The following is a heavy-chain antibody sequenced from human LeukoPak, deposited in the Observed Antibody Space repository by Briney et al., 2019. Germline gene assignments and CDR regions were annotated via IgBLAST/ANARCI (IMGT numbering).Heavy chain of an antibody. D-gene: IGHD1-26*01. CDR3: ARTTGSKNAFDI. CDR2: ISSDGSST. J-gene: IGHJ3*02. CDR1: GFTFSSYW. Sequence: PGGSLRHSCAASGFTFSSYWMHWVRQAPGKGLVWVSRISSDGSSTSYADSVKGRFTISRDNAKNTLYLQMNSLRAEDTAVYHCARTTGSKNAFDIWGQGTIVTVSS. V-gene: IGHV3-74*01.